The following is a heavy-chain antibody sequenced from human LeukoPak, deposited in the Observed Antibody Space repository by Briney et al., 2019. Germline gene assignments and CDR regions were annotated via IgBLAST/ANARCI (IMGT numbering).Heavy chain of an antibody. V-gene: IGHV4-4*02. CDR3: AKYRPPRL. Sequence: SGTLSLSCAVSGGSITSSNWWTWVRQAPGKGLEWIGEVYYSGITNYNPSLKSRLTLSVDMSKNQFSLSLNSVTAADTAVYYCAKYRPPRLWGQGTPVIVS. CDR2: VYYSGIT. D-gene: IGHD2-2*01. J-gene: IGHJ4*02. CDR1: GGSITSSNW.